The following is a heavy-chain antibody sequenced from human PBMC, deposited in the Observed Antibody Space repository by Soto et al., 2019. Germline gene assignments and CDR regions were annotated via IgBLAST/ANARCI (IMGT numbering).Heavy chain of an antibody. Sequence: GESLKISCKGSGYSFSSYWIAWVRQKPGKGLEWMGIIYPGDSDTRYSPSFQGQVTISADKSTSTAYLQWGSLKASDTAIYYCARPAAAMITVPSAPFDIWGQGTMVTVSS. CDR2: IYPGDSDT. CDR1: GYSFSSYW. D-gene: IGHD5-18*01. J-gene: IGHJ3*02. V-gene: IGHV5-51*01. CDR3: ARPAAAMITVPSAPFDI.